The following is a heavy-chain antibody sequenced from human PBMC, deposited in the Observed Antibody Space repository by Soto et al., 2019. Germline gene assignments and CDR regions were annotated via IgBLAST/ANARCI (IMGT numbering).Heavy chain of an antibody. CDR1: GFTFSNFE. J-gene: IGHJ6*02. CDR2: INTAGSTK. Sequence: LRLSCAASGFTFSNFEMHWVRQAPGKGLEWVSYINTAGSTKYYAESVKGRFTISRDNARNSLFLQMNSLRAEDTAVYYCARAECSSPDCLTAYYSYGLDVWGQGSTVTVSS. CDR3: ARAECSSPDCLTAYYSYGLDV. V-gene: IGHV3-48*03. D-gene: IGHD3-9*01.